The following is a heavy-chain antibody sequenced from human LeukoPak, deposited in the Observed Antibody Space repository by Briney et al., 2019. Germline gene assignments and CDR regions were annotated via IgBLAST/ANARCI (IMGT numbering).Heavy chain of an antibody. CDR3: ARKGIAAAGGYYFDY. V-gene: IGHV5-51*01. Sequence: GESLKISCKGSGYSFTSYWIGWVRQMPGKGLEWMGIIYPGESDTRYSPSFQGQVTISADKSISTAYLQWSSLKASDTAMYYCARKGIAAAGGYYFDYWGQGTLVTVSS. D-gene: IGHD6-13*01. CDR1: GYSFTSYW. J-gene: IGHJ4*02. CDR2: IYPGESDT.